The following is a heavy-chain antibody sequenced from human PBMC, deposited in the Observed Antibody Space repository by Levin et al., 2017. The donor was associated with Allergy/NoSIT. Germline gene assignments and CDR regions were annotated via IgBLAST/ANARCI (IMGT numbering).Heavy chain of an antibody. CDR3: ARGPGVTPGFWGYYYYYMDV. Sequence: GGSLRLSCAASGFTFSSYGMHWVRQAPGKGLEWVAVIWYDGSNKYYADSVKGRFTISRDNSKNTLYLQMNSLRAEDTAVYYCARGPGVTPGFWGYYYYYMDVWGKGTTVTVSS. CDR1: GFTFSSYG. D-gene: IGHD3-16*01. CDR2: IWYDGSNK. J-gene: IGHJ6*03. V-gene: IGHV3-33*01.